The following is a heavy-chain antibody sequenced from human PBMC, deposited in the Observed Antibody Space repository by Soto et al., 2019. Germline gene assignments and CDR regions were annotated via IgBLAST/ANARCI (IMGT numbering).Heavy chain of an antibody. CDR1: GGTFSSYA. V-gene: IGHV1-69*12. CDR2: IIPIFGTA. CDR3: ARVRRCTNGVCYTSYYYGMDV. D-gene: IGHD2-8*01. Sequence: QVQLVQSGAEVKKPGSSVKVSCKASGGTFSSYAISWVRQAPGQGLEWMGGIIPIFGTANYAQKFQGRVTITADESTXXAXMEXSSLRSEDTAVYYCARVRRCTNGVCYTSYYYGMDVWGQGTTVTVSS. J-gene: IGHJ6*02.